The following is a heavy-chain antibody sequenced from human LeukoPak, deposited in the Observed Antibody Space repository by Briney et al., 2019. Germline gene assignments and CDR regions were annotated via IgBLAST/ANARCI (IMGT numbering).Heavy chain of an antibody. CDR2: IYTSGST. Sequence: SETLSLTCTVSGGSISSGGYYWSWIRQPAGKGLEWIGRIYTSGSTNYNPSLKSRVTMSVDTSKNQFSLKLSSVTAADTAVYYCARGYCSSTSCPWVDYWGQGTLVTVSS. CDR3: ARGYCSSTSCPWVDY. J-gene: IGHJ4*02. D-gene: IGHD2-2*01. CDR1: GGSISSGGYY. V-gene: IGHV4-61*02.